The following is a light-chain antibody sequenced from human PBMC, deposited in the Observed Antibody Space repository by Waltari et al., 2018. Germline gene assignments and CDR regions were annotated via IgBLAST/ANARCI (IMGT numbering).Light chain of an antibody. Sequence: DIVMTQSPDSLALSLGERASINCRSNQSVLNNSDKKNSLAWYQQKPGQPPRLLIYWASTRESGVPDRFSGSGSGTDFTLTISSLQTEDVALYYCQQYYSSPYTFGQGTKLEI. CDR2: WAS. V-gene: IGKV4-1*01. CDR1: QSVLNNSDKKNS. CDR3: QQYYSSPYT. J-gene: IGKJ2*01.